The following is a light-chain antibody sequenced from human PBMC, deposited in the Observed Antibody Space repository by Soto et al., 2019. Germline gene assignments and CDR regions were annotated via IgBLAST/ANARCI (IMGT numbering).Light chain of an antibody. CDR1: SSDVGGNVY. V-gene: IGLV2-8*01. J-gene: IGLJ2*01. Sequence: QSVLTQPPSASGSPGQSVTISCPGTSSDVGGNVYVSWYQQHPGRAPKLMIYEVNKRPSGVPDRFSGSKSGNTASLTVSGLQAEDEADYYCSSYAGSSIDVVFGGGTKLTVL. CDR2: EVN. CDR3: SSYAGSSIDVV.